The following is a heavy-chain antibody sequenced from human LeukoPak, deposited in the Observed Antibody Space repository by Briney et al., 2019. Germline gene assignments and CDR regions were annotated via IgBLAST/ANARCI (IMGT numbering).Heavy chain of an antibody. J-gene: IGHJ4*02. CDR2: ISGSCGST. V-gene: IGHV3-23*01. D-gene: IGHD6-13*01. Sequence: EGPLRLSCAASGFTFSSYAMSWVRQAPGKGLEWVSAISGSCGSTYYADSVKGRFTISRDNSKNTLYLQMNSLRAEDTAVYYCAKPRDRSSWSSFLADYWGQGTLVTVSS. CDR3: AKPRDRSSWSSFLADY. CDR1: GFTFSSYA.